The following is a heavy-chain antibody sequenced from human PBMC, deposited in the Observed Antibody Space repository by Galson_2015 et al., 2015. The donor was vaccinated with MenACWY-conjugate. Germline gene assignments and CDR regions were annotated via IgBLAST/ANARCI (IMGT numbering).Heavy chain of an antibody. D-gene: IGHD1-26*01. V-gene: IGHV3-48*04. CDR1: GFTFNSYS. Sequence: SLRLSCAASGFTFNSYSMNWVRQAPGKGLGWVSYISSSSSTIYYADSVKGRFTISRDNAKNSLYLQMNSLRAEDTAVYYCARDARVGDTLTPGHWGQGSLVTVSS. J-gene: IGHJ4*02. CDR3: ARDARVGDTLTPGH. CDR2: ISSSSSTI.